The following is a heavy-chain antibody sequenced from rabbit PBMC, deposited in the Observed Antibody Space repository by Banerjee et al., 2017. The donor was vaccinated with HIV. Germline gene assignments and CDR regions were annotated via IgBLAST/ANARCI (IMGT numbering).Heavy chain of an antibody. CDR2: IYAGSSGST. Sequence: QEQLEESGGDLVKPEGSLTLTCTASGFSFSSSYWICWVRQAPGKGLEWIACIYAGSSGSTYYASWAKGRFTISKTASTTVTLQMNSLTAADTATYFCARDSTMTIDLWGQGTLVTVS. V-gene: IGHV1S45*01. D-gene: IGHD2-1*01. J-gene: IGHJ3*01. CDR3: ARDSTMTIDL. CDR1: GFSFSSSYW.